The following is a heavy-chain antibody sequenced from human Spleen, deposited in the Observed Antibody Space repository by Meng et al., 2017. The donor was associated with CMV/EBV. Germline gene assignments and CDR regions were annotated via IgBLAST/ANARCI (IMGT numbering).Heavy chain of an antibody. CDR1: GYTFTGYY. Sequence: ASVKVSCKASGYTFTGYYIHWVRQAPGQGLEWMGIINPGGGATSYAQRFQDRVTMTRDTSTSTVYMELSSLRSEDTAVYYCARDKTGSGGPGYYYYGMDVWGQGTTVTVS. D-gene: IGHD1-14*01. J-gene: IGHJ6*02. CDR2: INPGGGAT. V-gene: IGHV1-46*01. CDR3: ARDKTGSGGPGYYYYGMDV.